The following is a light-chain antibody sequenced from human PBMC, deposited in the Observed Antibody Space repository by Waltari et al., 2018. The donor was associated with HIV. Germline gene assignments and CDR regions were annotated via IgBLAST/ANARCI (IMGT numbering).Light chain of an antibody. CDR3: QQYNKWPRT. CDR2: GAS. V-gene: IGKV3-15*01. Sequence: EIVMTQSPGTLSVSTGERVTLSCRASQNVITNLAWYQQQPGQAPRLLIYGASTRATGIPPRFSGGGSGTDFTLTIGSLQSEDFTFYYCQQYNKWPRTFGQGTKVEVK. J-gene: IGKJ1*01. CDR1: QNVITN.